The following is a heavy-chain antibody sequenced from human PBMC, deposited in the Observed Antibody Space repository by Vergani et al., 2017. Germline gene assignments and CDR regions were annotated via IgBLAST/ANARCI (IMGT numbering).Heavy chain of an antibody. D-gene: IGHD4-17*01. CDR1: GYTFTDHY. CDR3: ATPQTVTTGGMEV. J-gene: IGHJ6*02. V-gene: IGHV1-69-2*01. Sequence: EVQLVQSGAEVKKPGATMKISRKVSGYTFTDHYMHWVKQAPGKGLEWIGLVDPEDGETIYAEKFKGRVTIAADTSTDTAHLELSSLRSEDTAVYYCATPQTVTTGGMEVWGQGTTVIVSS. CDR2: VDPEDGET.